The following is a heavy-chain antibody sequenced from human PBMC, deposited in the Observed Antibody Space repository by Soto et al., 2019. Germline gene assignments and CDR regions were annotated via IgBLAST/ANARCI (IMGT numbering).Heavy chain of an antibody. CDR3: ASNSYGYTFYDE. D-gene: IGHD5-18*01. Sequence: SETLSLTCTVSGGSISSGDYYWSWIRQPPGKGLEWIGYIYYSGSTYYNPSLKSRVTISVDTSKNQFSLKLSSVTAADTAVYYCASNSYGYTFYDEWGQGTLVTVSS. CDR2: IYYSGST. CDR1: GGSISSGDYY. V-gene: IGHV4-30-4*01. J-gene: IGHJ4*02.